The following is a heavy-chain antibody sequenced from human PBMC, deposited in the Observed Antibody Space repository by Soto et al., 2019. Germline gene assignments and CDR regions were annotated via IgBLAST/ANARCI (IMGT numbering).Heavy chain of an antibody. CDR2: INHSGST. D-gene: IGHD5-18*01. V-gene: IGHV4-34*01. CDR3: ARGQRGYSYGHSDY. Sequence: QVQLQQWGAGLLKPSETLSLTCAVYGGSFSGYYWSWIRQPPGKGLEWIGEINHSGSTNYNPSLKRRVTISVDTSKNQFSLKLSSVTAADTAVYYCARGQRGYSYGHSDYWGQGTLVTVSS. CDR1: GGSFSGYY. J-gene: IGHJ4*02.